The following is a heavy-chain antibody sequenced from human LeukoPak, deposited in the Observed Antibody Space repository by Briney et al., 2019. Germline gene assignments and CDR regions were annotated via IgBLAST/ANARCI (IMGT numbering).Heavy chain of an antibody. J-gene: IGHJ3*02. CDR3: ARELFSDDAFDI. D-gene: IGHD3-3*01. Sequence: SETLSLTCTVSGGSISTYYWSWLRQPPGKGLEWIGYIYYSGSTNYSPSLKSRVTISVDTSKNQFSPNLSSVTAADTAVYYCARELFSDDAFDIWGQGTMVTVSS. CDR1: GGSISTYY. V-gene: IGHV4-59*01. CDR2: IYYSGST.